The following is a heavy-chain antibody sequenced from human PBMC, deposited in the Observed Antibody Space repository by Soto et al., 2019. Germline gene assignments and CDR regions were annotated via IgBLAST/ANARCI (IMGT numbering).Heavy chain of an antibody. CDR3: AKEMCPRTVLESISPGGDY. D-gene: IGHD4-17*01. J-gene: IGHJ4*02. Sequence: QVQLVESGGGVVQPGKSLRLSCAASGFTLRSYGMHWVRQAPGKGLEWLAVISYDESHKYYADSVKGRFTISRDTSNNDLYLQTYRLRAADTAVYYCAKEMCPRTVLESISPGGDYWGQGTAVTVSS. V-gene: IGHV3-30*18. CDR2: ISYDESHK. CDR1: GFTLRSYG.